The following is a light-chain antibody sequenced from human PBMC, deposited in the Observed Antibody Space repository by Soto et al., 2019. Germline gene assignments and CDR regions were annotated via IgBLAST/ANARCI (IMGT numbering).Light chain of an antibody. CDR1: QSLVYSDGNTY. CDR3: MQGTHWRYT. V-gene: IGKV2-30*01. J-gene: IGKJ2*01. Sequence: DVVMTQSPLSLPVTLGQPASISCRSSQSLVYSDGNTYLNWFQQRPGQSPRRLIYKVSNRDSGVPDRFSGSGSGTDFTLKISRVEAEDFGVYSCMQGTHWRYTCGEGTKLEIK. CDR2: KVS.